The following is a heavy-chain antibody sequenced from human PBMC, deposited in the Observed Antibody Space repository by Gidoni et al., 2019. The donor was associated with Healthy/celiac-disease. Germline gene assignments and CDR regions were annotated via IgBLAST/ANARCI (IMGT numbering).Heavy chain of an antibody. Sequence: QVQLVESGGGVVQPGRSLRLSCAASGFTFSSYGMHWFRQAPGKGLEWVAVISYDGSNKYYADSVKGRFTISRDNSKNTLYLQMNSLRAEDTAVYYCAKDHVARSYDFWSGYYDAFDIWGQGTMVTVSS. J-gene: IGHJ3*02. V-gene: IGHV3-30*18. CDR3: AKDHVARSYDFWSGYYDAFDI. CDR1: GFTFSSYG. CDR2: ISYDGSNK. D-gene: IGHD3-3*01.